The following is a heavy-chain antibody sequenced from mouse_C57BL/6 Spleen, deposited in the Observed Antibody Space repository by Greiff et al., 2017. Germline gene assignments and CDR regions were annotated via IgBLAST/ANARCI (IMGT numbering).Heavy chain of an antibody. D-gene: IGHD1-1*01. CDR2: IDPSDSET. V-gene: IGHV1-52*01. CDR1: GYTFTSYW. CDR3: ARSNYYGSSYVETWFAY. Sequence: QVQLQQPGAELVRPGSSVKLSCKASGYTFTSYWMHWVKQRPIQGLEWIGNIDPSDSETHYNQKFKDKATLTVDKSSSTAYMQLSSLTSEDSAVYYCARSNYYGSSYVETWFAYWGQGTLVTVSA. J-gene: IGHJ3*01.